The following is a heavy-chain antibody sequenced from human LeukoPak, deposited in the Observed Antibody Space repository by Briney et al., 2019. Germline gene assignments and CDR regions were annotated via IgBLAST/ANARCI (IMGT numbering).Heavy chain of an antibody. CDR2: ISGSGGST. Sequence: GGSLRLSCAASGFTFSSSAMSWVRQAPGKGLEWLSTISGSGGSTYYADSVKGRFTISRDNSKNTLYLQMNSLRAEDTALYYCAKELRSVLAYCGGDCYYDYWGQGTLVTVSS. CDR1: GFTFSSSA. V-gene: IGHV3-23*01. D-gene: IGHD2-21*02. CDR3: AKELRSVLAYCGGDCYYDY. J-gene: IGHJ4*02.